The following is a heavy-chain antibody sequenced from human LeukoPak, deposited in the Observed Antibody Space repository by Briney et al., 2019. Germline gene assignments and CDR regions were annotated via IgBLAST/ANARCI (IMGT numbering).Heavy chain of an antibody. J-gene: IGHJ4*02. CDR1: GGSITNYY. V-gene: IGHV4-59*08. CDR2: IYYSGST. CDR3: ARQRYSGSYYFDY. Sequence: PSETLSLTCTVSGGSITNYYWSWIRQPLGKGLEWIGYIYYSGSTNYNPSLKSRVTISVDTSKNQFSLSLSSVTAADTAVYYCARQRYSGSYYFDYWGQGTLVTVSS. D-gene: IGHD1-26*01.